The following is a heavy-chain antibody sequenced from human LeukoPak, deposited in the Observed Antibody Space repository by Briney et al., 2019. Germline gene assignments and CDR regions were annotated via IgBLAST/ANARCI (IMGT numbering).Heavy chain of an antibody. D-gene: IGHD1-14*01. CDR3: ARGSTNRALDY. V-gene: IGHV4-31*03. CDR2: IYYFGST. CDR1: GGSINSGGYY. Sequence: SETLSLTCTVSGGSINSGGYYWNWIRQHPGKGLEWIGYIYYFGSTYYNPSLKSRVTISVDTSKNQFSLKLSSMTAADTAVYYCARGSTNRALDYWGQGTQVTVSS. J-gene: IGHJ4*02.